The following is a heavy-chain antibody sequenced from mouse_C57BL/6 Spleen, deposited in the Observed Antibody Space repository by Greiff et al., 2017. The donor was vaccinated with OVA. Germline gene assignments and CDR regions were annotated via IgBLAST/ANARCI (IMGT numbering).Heavy chain of an antibody. CDR2: ISGGGGNT. J-gene: IGHJ2*01. Sequence: EVNLVESGGGLVKPGGSLKLSCAASGFTFSSYTMSWVRQTPEKRLEWVATISGGGGNTYYPDSVKGRFTISRDNAKNTLYLQMSSLRSEDTALYYCARLDGYDFDYWGQGTTLTVSS. D-gene: IGHD2-2*01. CDR1: GFTFSSYT. V-gene: IGHV5-9*01. CDR3: ARLDGYDFDY.